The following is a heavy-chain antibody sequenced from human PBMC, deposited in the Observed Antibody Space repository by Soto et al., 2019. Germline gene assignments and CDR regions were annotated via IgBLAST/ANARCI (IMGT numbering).Heavy chain of an antibody. CDR1: GGTFSSYA. V-gene: IGHV1-69*12. J-gene: IGHJ2*01. CDR2: IIPIFATA. D-gene: IGHD6-19*01. CDR3: AGVKQWLAGSWYVDR. Sequence: QVQLVQSGAAVKKPGSSVKVSCKASGGTFSSYAISWVRQAPGQGLEWMGGIIPIFATANYAQKFQGRVTITADESTSTADMELSSLRSEDTAVYYCAGVKQWLAGSWYVDRWGRGTLVTVSS.